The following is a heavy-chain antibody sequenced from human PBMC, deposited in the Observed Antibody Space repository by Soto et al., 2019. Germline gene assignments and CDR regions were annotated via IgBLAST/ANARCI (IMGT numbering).Heavy chain of an antibody. J-gene: IGHJ6*02. V-gene: IGHV3-7*01. D-gene: IGHD6-25*01. CDR2: IKQDGSEK. Sequence: EVQLVEPGEGWVNPGGSRGLSCIAFGFTFGTFGMSWVRRAPWKGWEWLGNIKQDGSEKNYVDSVKGRFTISRDNAKNSLYLQMNSLRAEDTAVYYCARIASAGRGWDVWGQGTTVVVSS. CDR3: ARIASAGRGWDV. CDR1: GFTFGTFG.